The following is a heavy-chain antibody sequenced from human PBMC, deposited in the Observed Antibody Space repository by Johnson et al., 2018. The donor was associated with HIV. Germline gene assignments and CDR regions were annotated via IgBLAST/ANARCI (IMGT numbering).Heavy chain of an antibody. J-gene: IGHJ3*02. V-gene: IGHV3-30-3*01. CDR1: GFTFSSYA. Sequence: VQLVESGGGVVQPGRSLRLSCTVSGFTFSSYAMHWVRQAPDKGLEWLALISYDGYNKYYADSVKGRFTISRDNSQNTLYLQTNSLRTEDTAVYYCAKVHIPARWSAAFDIWGRGTLVTVSS. CDR2: ISYDGYNK. D-gene: IGHD6-6*01. CDR3: AKVHIPARWSAAFDI.